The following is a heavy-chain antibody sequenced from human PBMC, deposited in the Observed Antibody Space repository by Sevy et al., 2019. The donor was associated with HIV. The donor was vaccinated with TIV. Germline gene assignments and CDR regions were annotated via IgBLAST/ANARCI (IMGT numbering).Heavy chain of an antibody. CDR2: IRSSGSDI. J-gene: IGHJ4*02. CDR3: ARGFIAAAGKGVLDY. D-gene: IGHD6-13*01. CDR1: GFTFSNYD. V-gene: IGHV3-21*05. Sequence: GGSLRLSCVASGFTFSNYDMNWVRQAPGKGLEWVSKIRSSGSDIYYADSVKGRFTISRDNAKDSLNLQMNSLRAEATAVYYCARGFIAAAGKGVLDYWGQGTLVTVSS.